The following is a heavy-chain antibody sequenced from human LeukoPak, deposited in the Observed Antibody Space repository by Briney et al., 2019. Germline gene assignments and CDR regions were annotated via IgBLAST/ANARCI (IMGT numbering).Heavy chain of an antibody. D-gene: IGHD3-10*01. J-gene: IGHJ6*03. CDR1: GGSISSYY. Sequence: NSSETLSLTCTVSGGSISSYYWSWIRQPPGKGLEWIGYIYYSGSTNYNPSLKSRVTISVDTSMNQFSLKLSSVTAADTAVYYCASSYGSGSYYYYMDVWGKGTTVTISS. CDR2: IYYSGST. V-gene: IGHV4-59*01. CDR3: ASSYGSGSYYYYMDV.